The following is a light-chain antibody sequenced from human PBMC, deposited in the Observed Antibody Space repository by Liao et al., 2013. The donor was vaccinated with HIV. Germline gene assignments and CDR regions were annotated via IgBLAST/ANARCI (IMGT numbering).Light chain of an antibody. V-gene: IGLV3-21*01. CDR1: NIGSKS. J-gene: IGLJ2*01. CDR3: QAWDSSTVV. CDR2: YDS. Sequence: SYELTQPPSVSVAPGKTARITCGGNNIGSKSVHWYQQKPGQAPVLVIYYDSDRPSGIPERFSGSNSGNTGTLTISGTQAMDEADYYCQAWDSSTVVFGGGTKLTVL.